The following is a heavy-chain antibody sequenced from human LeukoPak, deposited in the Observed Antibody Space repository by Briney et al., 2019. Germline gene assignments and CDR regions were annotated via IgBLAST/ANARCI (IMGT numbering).Heavy chain of an antibody. CDR1: GLTFNIFG. CDR3: VKDAIPMNSLWDYFDC. V-gene: IGHV3-23*01. Sequence: GGSLRLSCAASGLTFNIFGMSWVRRPPGKGLEWVSSIGGGDPYYADSVKGRFTVSRDNSKSTVFLQMSSLRADDTAVYYCVKDAIPMNSLWDYFDCWGQGTLVTVSS. CDR2: IGGGDP. D-gene: IGHD1-26*01. J-gene: IGHJ4*02.